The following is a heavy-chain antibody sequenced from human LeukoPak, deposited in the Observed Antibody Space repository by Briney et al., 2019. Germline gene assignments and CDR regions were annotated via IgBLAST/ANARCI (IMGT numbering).Heavy chain of an antibody. D-gene: IGHD4-23*01. CDR3: ARHYGGSYFDY. CDR1: GFTFSDYY. V-gene: IGHV3-11*04. Sequence: NPGGSLRLSCAASGFTFSDYYMSWIRQAPGKGLEWVSYISSSGSTKYYADSVKGRFTISRDSAKNSLYLQMNSLRAVDTAVYYCARHYGGSYFDYWGQGTLVTVSS. CDR2: ISSSGSTK. J-gene: IGHJ4*02.